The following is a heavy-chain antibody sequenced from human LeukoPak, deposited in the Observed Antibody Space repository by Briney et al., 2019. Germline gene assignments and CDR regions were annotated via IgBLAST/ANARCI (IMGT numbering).Heavy chain of an antibody. CDR1: GFTFNSYA. Sequence: GGSLRLSCAASGFTFNSYAMTWVRQAPGKGLEWVSSITGGGDTTYYADSVRGRFTISRDNSRNTLSLQINSLRAEDTAVYYCAKERSEVVVAATNYWGQGTLVTVSS. D-gene: IGHD2-15*01. CDR2: ITGGGDTT. CDR3: AKERSEVVVAATNY. J-gene: IGHJ4*02. V-gene: IGHV3-23*01.